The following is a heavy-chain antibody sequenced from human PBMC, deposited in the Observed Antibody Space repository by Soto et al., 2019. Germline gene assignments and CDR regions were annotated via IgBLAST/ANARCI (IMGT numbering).Heavy chain of an antibody. CDR2: VSPRNTV. D-gene: IGHD1-20*01. CDR1: GFTLSRYS. CDR3: ARDHFPNWNVDYFYFYMDV. Sequence: EVQLVESGGGLVQPGGSLRLSCAASGFTLSRYSVNWVRHAPGKGLEWISCVSPRNTVYSADSVKGRFTISRDNGKNSVYLQMTSLRAEDTAVYYCARDHFPNWNVDYFYFYMDVWGEGTTVTVSS. V-gene: IGHV3-48*01. J-gene: IGHJ6*03.